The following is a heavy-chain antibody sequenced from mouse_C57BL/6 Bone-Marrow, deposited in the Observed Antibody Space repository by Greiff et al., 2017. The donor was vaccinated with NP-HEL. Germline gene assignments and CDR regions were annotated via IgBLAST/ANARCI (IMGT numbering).Heavy chain of an antibody. V-gene: IGHV2-2*01. D-gene: IGHD1-1*01. CDR3: ARGSGSSYVRRYFDV. CDR1: GFSLTSYG. J-gene: IGHJ1*03. Sequence: QVQLQQSGPGLVQPSTCLSISCTASGFSLTSYGVHWVRQSPGKGLEWLGVIWSGGSTDYNAAFISRMSISKYNSKSQVFFKMTSLQADDTAIYYCARGSGSSYVRRYFDVWGTGTTVTVSS. CDR2: IWSGGST.